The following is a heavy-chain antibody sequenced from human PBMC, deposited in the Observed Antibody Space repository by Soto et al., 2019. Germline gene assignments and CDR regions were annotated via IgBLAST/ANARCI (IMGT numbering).Heavy chain of an antibody. CDR3: AKVGDAYFDY. V-gene: IGHV3-9*01. Sequence: GGSLRLSCAASGFTFDDYAMHWVRQAPGKGLEWVSGISWNSGSIGYADSVKGRFTISRDNAKNSLYLQMNSLRAEDTALYYCAKVGDAYFDYWGQGTLVTVSS. CDR1: GFTFDDYA. J-gene: IGHJ4*02. CDR2: ISWNSGSI.